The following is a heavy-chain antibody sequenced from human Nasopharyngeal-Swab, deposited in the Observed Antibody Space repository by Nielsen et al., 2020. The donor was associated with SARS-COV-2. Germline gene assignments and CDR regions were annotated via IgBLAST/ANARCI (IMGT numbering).Heavy chain of an antibody. V-gene: IGHV1-2*06. Sequence: ASVKVSCKASGYTFTGYYMHWVRQAPGQGLEWMGRINPNSGGTNYAQKFQGRVTMTRDTSTSTVYMELSSLRSEDTAVYYCARSHDYGDPVDYWGQGTLVTVSS. J-gene: IGHJ4*02. CDR1: GYTFTGYY. D-gene: IGHD4-17*01. CDR2: INPNSGGT. CDR3: ARSHDYGDPVDY.